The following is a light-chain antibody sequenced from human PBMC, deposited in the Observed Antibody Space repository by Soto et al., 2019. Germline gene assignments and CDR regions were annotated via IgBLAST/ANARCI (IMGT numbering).Light chain of an antibody. CDR3: VLYVGSGSHWV. Sequence: QAVVTQEPSFSVSPGGTVTLTCGLTSGSVSTRNYPSWYQQIPGQAPRTLIYNTNTRSSGVPDRFSGSILGNKAALTITGAQAEDESEYYCVLYVGSGSHWVFGGGTQLTVL. J-gene: IGLJ3*02. CDR2: NTN. CDR1: SGSVSTRNY. V-gene: IGLV8-61*01.